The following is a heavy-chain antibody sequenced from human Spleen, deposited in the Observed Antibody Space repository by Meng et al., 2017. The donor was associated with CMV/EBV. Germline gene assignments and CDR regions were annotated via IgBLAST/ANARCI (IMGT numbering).Heavy chain of an antibody. Sequence: GGSLRLSCAASGFTFNRNSMHWVRQAPGGGLEWLSSISSSSSNIYYADSVQGRFTVSRDNAKNSLYLQMNSLRADDTAVYYCAKVGALEYDNHLPPAEKNFLDSWGQGTLVTVSS. J-gene: IGHJ4*02. D-gene: IGHD1-14*01. CDR2: ISSSSSNI. V-gene: IGHV3-21*01. CDR1: GFTFNRNS. CDR3: AKVGALEYDNHLPPAEKNFLDS.